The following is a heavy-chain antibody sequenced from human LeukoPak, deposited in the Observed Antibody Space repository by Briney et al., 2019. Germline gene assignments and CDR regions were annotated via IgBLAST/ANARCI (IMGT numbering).Heavy chain of an antibody. V-gene: IGHV1-18*01. CDR3: ARGLEWLTRRHTWFDP. J-gene: IGHJ5*02. Sequence: ASVKVSCKTSGYTFSSYGITWVRQAPGQGLEWVGWIRGDNGDTNYAQKLQGRVTMTTDTSTSTAYMELRSLRSDDTAVYYCARGLEWLTRRHTWFDPWGQGTLVTVSS. CDR2: IRGDNGDT. D-gene: IGHD3-3*01. CDR1: GYTFSSYG.